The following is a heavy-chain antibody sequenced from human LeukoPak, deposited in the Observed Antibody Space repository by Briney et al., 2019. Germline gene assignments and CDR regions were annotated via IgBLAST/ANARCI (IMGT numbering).Heavy chain of an antibody. Sequence: GRSLRLSCAASGFTFSSYVMHWVRQAPGKGLEWVTLISSGGNNKYYADSVKGRFTISRDNAKNSLYLQMNSLRAEDTAVYHCATGGLYSSGDYWGQGTLVTVSS. D-gene: IGHD6-19*01. CDR2: ISSGGNNK. J-gene: IGHJ4*02. CDR1: GFTFSSYV. CDR3: ATGGLYSSGDY. V-gene: IGHV3-30-3*01.